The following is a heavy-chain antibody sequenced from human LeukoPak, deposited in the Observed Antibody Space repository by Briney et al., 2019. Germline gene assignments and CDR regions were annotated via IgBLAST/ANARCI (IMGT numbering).Heavy chain of an antibody. CDR2: IYYSGST. CDR3: ARIYYDILTGYYVDY. J-gene: IGHJ4*02. V-gene: IGHV4-28*01. CDR1: GYSISSSNW. D-gene: IGHD3-9*01. Sequence: SETLSLTCAVSGYSISSSNWWGWIRQPPGKGLEWIGFIYYSGSTYYNPSLKSRVTMSVDTSKNQFSLKLSSVTAVDTAVYYCARIYYDILTGYYVDYWGQGALVTVSS.